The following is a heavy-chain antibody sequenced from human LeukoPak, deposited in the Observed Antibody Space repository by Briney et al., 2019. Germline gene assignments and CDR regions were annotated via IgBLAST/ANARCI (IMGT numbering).Heavy chain of an antibody. D-gene: IGHD2-2*01. CDR3: AKDLGYCSSTSCYELDY. V-gene: IGHV3-23*01. CDR1: GFTFSSYA. CDR2: ISGSGGST. J-gene: IGHJ4*02. Sequence: GGSLRLSCAASGFTFSSYAMSWFRQAPGKGLEWVSAISGSGGSTYYADSVKGRFTISRDNSKNTLYLQMNSLRAEDTAVYYCAKDLGYCSSTSCYELDYWGQGTLVTVPS.